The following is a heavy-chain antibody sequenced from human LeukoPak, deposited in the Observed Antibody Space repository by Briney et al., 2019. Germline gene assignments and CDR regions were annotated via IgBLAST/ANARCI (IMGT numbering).Heavy chain of an antibody. J-gene: IGHJ3*02. V-gene: IGHV3-11*01. D-gene: IGHD3-22*01. CDR2: ISSSGSTI. Sequence: GGSLRLSCAASGFTFSDYYVSWIRQAPGKGLEWVSYISSSGSTIYYADSVKGRFTISRDNAKNSLSPQMNSLRAEDTAVYYCARESGYHDAFDIWGQGTMVTVSS. CDR3: ARESGYHDAFDI. CDR1: GFTFSDYY.